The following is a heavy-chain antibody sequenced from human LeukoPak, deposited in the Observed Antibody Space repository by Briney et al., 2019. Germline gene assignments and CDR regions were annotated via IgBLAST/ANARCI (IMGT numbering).Heavy chain of an antibody. J-gene: IGHJ6*02. CDR3: ARVGGCSGGSCYPYYYYGMDV. CDR1: GGSISSYY. V-gene: IGHV4-59*01. Sequence: PSETLSLTCTVSGGSISSYYWSWIRQPPGPGLEWIGYIYYSGSTNYNPSLKSRVTISVDTSKNQFSLKLSSVTAADTAVYYCARVGGCSGGSCYPYYYYGMDVWGQGTTVTVSS. CDR2: IYYSGST. D-gene: IGHD2-15*01.